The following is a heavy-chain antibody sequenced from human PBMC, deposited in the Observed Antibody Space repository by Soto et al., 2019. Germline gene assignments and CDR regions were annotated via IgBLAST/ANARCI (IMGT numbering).Heavy chain of an antibody. CDR2: IYYSGST. J-gene: IGHJ4*02. CDR1: GGSISSGDYY. Sequence: PSETLSLTCTVSGGSISSGDYYWSWIRQPPGKGLEWIGYIYYSGSTYYNPSLKSRVTISVDTSKNQFSLKLSSVTAADTAVYYCARDAPRGTRYYYDSSGYSNWGQGTLVTVSS. CDR3: ARDAPRGTRYYYDSSGYSN. D-gene: IGHD3-22*01. V-gene: IGHV4-30-4*01.